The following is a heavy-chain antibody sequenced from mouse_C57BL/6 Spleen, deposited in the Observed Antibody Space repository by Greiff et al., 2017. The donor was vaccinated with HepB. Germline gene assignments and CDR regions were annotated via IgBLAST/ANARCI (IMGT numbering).Heavy chain of an antibody. CDR1: GFTFSDYG. CDR2: ISSGSSTI. Sequence: EVNVVESGGGLVKPGGSLKLSCAASGFTFSDYGMHWVRQAPEKGLEWVAYISSGSSTIYYADTVKGRFTISRDNAKNTLFLQMTSLRSEDTAMYYCARRNWDGYYFDYWGQGTTLTVSS. D-gene: IGHD4-1*01. V-gene: IGHV5-17*01. J-gene: IGHJ2*01. CDR3: ARRNWDGYYFDY.